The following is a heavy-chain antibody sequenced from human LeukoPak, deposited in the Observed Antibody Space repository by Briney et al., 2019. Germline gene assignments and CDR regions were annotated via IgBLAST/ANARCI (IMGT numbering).Heavy chain of an antibody. CDR3: ARYSAIAARYFDY. J-gene: IGHJ4*02. V-gene: IGHV4-61*08. CDR1: GGSISSGGYY. Sequence: SETLSLTCTVSGGSISSGGYYWSWIRQHPGKGLEWIGYIYYRGNTNYNPSLKSRVTISVDTSKNQFSLRLSSVTAADTAVYYCARYSAIAARYFDYWGQGTLVTVSS. CDR2: IYYRGNT. D-gene: IGHD6-6*01.